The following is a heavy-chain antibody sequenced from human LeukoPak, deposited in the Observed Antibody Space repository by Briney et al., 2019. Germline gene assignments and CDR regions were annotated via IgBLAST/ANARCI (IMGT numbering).Heavy chain of an antibody. Sequence: ASVKVSCKASGYTFTDYSMHWVRQAPGQGLEWLGWINPNSGNTGYAQKFQGRVTMTRNTSISTAYMELSSLRSEDTAVYYCARGTTGYPETQWNYYYGMDVWGQGTTVTVSS. CDR1: GYTFTDYS. V-gene: IGHV1-8*02. J-gene: IGHJ6*02. CDR2: INPNSGNT. CDR3: ARGTTGYPETQWNYYYGMDV. D-gene: IGHD6-13*01.